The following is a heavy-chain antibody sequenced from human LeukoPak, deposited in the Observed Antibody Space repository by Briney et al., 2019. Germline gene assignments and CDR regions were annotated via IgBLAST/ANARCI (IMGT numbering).Heavy chain of an antibody. J-gene: IGHJ3*02. V-gene: IGHV4-38-2*02. CDR2: IYHSGST. Sequence: SETLSLTCTVSGYSISSGYYWGWIRQPPGKGLEWIGSIYHSGSTYYNPSLKSRVTISVDTSKNQFSLKLSSVTAADTAVYYCARERRKAVDFWSGYSDAFDIWGQGTMVTVSS. CDR3: ARERRKAVDFWSGYSDAFDI. D-gene: IGHD3-3*01. CDR1: GYSISSGYY.